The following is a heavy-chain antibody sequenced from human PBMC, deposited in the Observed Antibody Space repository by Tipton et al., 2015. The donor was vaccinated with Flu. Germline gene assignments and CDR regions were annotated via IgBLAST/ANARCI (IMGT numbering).Heavy chain of an antibody. J-gene: IGHJ4*02. CDR2: IHHSGTTY. Sequence: TLSLTCAVSGYSISSGYYWGWIRQPPGKGLEWIGNIHHSGTTYYYNPSLNSRVTISVDTSKNQFSLRLSSVTAADTAVYYCARTFGSGTYYRMVFDYWGQGTLFTVSS. V-gene: IGHV4-38-2*01. D-gene: IGHD3-10*01. CDR1: GYSISSGYY. CDR3: ARTFGSGTYYRMVFDY.